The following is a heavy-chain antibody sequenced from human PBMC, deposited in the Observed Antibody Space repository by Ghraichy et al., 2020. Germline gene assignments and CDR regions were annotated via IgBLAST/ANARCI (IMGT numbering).Heavy chain of an antibody. Sequence: GESLNISCAASGFTFSSYAMSWVRQAPGKGLEWVSAISGSGGSTYYADSVKGRFTISRDNSKNTLYLQMNSLRAEDTAVYYCAKSPPLLVWGSYRPDTPFFDYWGQGTLVTVSS. CDR2: ISGSGGST. J-gene: IGHJ4*02. CDR3: AKSPPLLVWGSYRPDTPFFDY. D-gene: IGHD3-16*02. V-gene: IGHV3-23*01. CDR1: GFTFSSYA.